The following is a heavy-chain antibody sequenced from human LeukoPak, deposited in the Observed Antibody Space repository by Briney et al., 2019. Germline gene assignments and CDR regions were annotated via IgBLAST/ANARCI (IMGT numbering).Heavy chain of an antibody. D-gene: IGHD3-3*01. CDR1: GYTFTSYD. V-gene: IGHV1-8*03. CDR2: MNPNSGNT. Sequence: ASVKVSCKASGYTFTSYDINWVRQATGQGLEWMGWMNPNSGNTGYAQKFQGRVTITRNTSISTAYMELSSLRSEDTAVYYCARVDYDFWSGLALFDYWGQGTLVTVSS. CDR3: ARVDYDFWSGLALFDY. J-gene: IGHJ4*02.